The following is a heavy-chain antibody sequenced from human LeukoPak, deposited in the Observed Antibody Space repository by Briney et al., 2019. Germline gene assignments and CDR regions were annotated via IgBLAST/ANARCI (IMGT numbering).Heavy chain of an antibody. V-gene: IGHV3-48*04. J-gene: IGHJ4*02. CDR1: RFTFSSYS. CDR2: ISSSGRTK. Sequence: GGSLRLSCAASRFTFSSYSMNWVRQAPGKGLEWVSYISSSGRTKYYADSVKGRFTISRDNAKNSLYLQMNSLRAEDTAVYYCARGKWEPLDYWGQGTLVTVSS. CDR3: ARGKWEPLDY. D-gene: IGHD1-26*01.